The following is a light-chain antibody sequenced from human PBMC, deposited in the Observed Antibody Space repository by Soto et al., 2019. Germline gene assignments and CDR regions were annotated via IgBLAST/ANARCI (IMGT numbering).Light chain of an antibody. V-gene: IGLV2-14*01. CDR2: EVT. J-gene: IGLJ1*01. CDR3: SSYSLSTAYL. CDR1: SSDVGGYDY. Sequence: QSALAQPASVSGSPGQSITISCTGTSSDVGGYDYVSWFQIHPGKTPNLMVFEVTNRPSGVSYRFSGSKSGNTASLTISGLQAEDEADYFCSSYSLSTAYLFGTGTKVTVL.